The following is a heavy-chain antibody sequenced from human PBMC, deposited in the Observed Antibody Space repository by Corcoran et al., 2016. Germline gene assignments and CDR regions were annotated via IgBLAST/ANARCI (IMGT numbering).Heavy chain of an antibody. CDR2: IYYSGST. Sequence: QLQLQESGPGLVKPSETLSLTCTVSGGSISSSSYYWGWIRQPPGKGLEWIGSIYYSGSTYYNPSLKSRVTISVDPSKNQFSLKLSSVTAADTAGYFCAGANIVVVVAAPPKYWYFDLWGRGTLVTVSS. J-gene: IGHJ2*01. D-gene: IGHD2-15*01. V-gene: IGHV4-39*07. CDR1: GGSISSSSYY. CDR3: AGANIVVVVAAPPKYWYFDL.